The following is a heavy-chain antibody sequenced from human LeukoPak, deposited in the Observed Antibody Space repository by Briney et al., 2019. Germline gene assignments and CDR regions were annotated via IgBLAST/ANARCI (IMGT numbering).Heavy chain of an antibody. CDR3: ARFRFGFDP. J-gene: IGHJ5*02. Sequence: SETLSLTCAVYGGSFSGYYWSWIRQPPGKGLEWIGEINHSGSTNYNPSLKSRVTISVDTSKNQFSLKLSSVTAADTAVYYCARFRFGFDPWGQGTLVTVSS. V-gene: IGHV4-34*01. CDR1: GGSFSGYY. CDR2: INHSGST.